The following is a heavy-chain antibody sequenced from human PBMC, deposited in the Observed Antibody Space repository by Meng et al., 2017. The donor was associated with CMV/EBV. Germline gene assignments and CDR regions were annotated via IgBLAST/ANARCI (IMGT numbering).Heavy chain of an antibody. V-gene: IGHV4-61*02. D-gene: IGHD3-10*01. CDR1: GGSISSGSYY. CDR3: ASVQGLGVS. CDR2: IYTSGST. Sequence: QVTLQESVPGLVKPSQTLSLTCTVSGGSISSGSYYWSWIRQPAGKGLEWIGRIYTSGSTNYNPSLKSRVTISVDTSKNQFSLKLSSVAAADTAVYYCASVQGLGVSWGQGTLVTVSS. J-gene: IGHJ4*02.